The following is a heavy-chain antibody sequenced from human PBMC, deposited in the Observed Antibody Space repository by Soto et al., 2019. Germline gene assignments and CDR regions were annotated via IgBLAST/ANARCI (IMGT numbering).Heavy chain of an antibody. Sequence: PSETLSLTCAVSGYSISSGYYWGWIRQPPGKGLEWIGSIYHSGSTYYNPSLKSRVTISVDTSKNQFSLKLSSVTAADTAVYYCARDQHRYGMDVWGQGTTVTVSS. CDR2: IYHSGST. CDR3: ARDQHRYGMDV. J-gene: IGHJ6*02. CDR1: GYSISSGYY. V-gene: IGHV4-38-2*01.